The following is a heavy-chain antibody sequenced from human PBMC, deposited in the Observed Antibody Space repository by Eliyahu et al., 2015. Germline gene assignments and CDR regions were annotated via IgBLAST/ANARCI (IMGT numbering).Heavy chain of an antibody. CDR2: IYSGGST. V-gene: IGHV3-66*01. J-gene: IGHJ3*02. Sequence: EVQLVESGGGLVQPGGSLXLPXAAXGFXXXSNYMSWVRQAPGKGLEXVSVIYSGGSTYYADSVKGRFTISRDNSKNTLYLQMNSLRAEDTAVYYCARMQGAKGLIDAFDIWGQGTMVTVSS. CDR3: ARMQGAKGLIDAFDI. CDR1: GFXXXSNY.